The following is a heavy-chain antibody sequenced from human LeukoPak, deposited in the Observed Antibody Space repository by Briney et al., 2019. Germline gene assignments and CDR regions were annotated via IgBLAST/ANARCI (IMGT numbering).Heavy chain of an antibody. J-gene: IGHJ4*02. CDR3: AKSIMTPDSY. Sequence: PGRSLRLSCAASGFTFNNYGMHWVRQAPGKGLEWVAVISYDGSDKYYADSVKGRFTISRDNSKNTLYLQMNSLRAEDTAVYYCAKSIMTPDSYWGQGTLVTVSS. CDR2: ISYDGSDK. V-gene: IGHV3-30*18. CDR1: GFTFNNYG. D-gene: IGHD2-8*01.